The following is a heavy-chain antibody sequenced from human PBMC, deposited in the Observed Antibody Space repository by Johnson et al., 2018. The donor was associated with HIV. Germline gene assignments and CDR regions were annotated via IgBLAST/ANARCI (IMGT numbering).Heavy chain of an antibody. D-gene: IGHD3-16*01. CDR3: ARDWGAFDI. J-gene: IGHJ3*02. CDR1: GFTFSSYA. V-gene: IGHV3-64*04. Sequence: VQLVESGGGVVQPGRSLRLSCAASGFTFSSYAMHWVRQAPGKGLEWVSGISWNSGSIGYADSVKGRFTISRDNSKNTLYLQMNSLRAEDTDVYYCARDWGAFDIWGQGTMVTVSS. CDR2: ISWNSGSI.